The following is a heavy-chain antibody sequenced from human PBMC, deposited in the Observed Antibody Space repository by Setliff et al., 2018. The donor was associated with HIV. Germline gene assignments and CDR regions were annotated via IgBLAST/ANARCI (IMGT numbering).Heavy chain of an antibody. Sequence: ASVKVSCKASADTFTNCLINWVRQAPGQGLEWMGWINTDSGNPTYAQGFTGRFVFSLDTSVSTAYLQISSLKAEDSAVYYCARRMEMTPIGYWGQGTLVTVSS. V-gene: IGHV7-4-1*02. J-gene: IGHJ4*02. CDR3: ARRMEMTPIGY. D-gene: IGHD2-15*01. CDR2: INTDSGNP. CDR1: ADTFTNCL.